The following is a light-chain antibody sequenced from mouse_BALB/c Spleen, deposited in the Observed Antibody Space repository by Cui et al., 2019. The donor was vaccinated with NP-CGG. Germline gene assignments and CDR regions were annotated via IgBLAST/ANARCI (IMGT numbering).Light chain of an antibody. CDR2: GTN. J-gene: IGLJ1*01. V-gene: IGLV1*01. CDR3: ALWYSNHWV. Sequence: HAVVTQESALTTSPGETVTLTCRSSTGAVTTNNYANWVQEKPDHLFTGLIGGTNNRAPGVPARFSGSLIGDKAALTITGAQTEDDAIYFCALWYSNHWVFGGGTKLTVL. CDR1: TGAVTTNNY.